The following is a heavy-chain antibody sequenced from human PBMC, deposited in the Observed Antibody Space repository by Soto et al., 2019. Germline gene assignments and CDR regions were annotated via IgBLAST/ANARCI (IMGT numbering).Heavy chain of an antibody. CDR1: GFSLSTSGVG. J-gene: IGHJ2*01. CDR3: AHSPTGTGTAYWYFDL. CDR2: IYWDEDR. D-gene: IGHD3-9*01. Sequence: QITLKESGPPLVKPTQTLTLTCTFSGFSLSTSGVGVGWIRQPPGKALEWLALIYWDEDRRYNPSLMSRLTITKDTSKNHVVLTMTNMDPVDTATYYCAHSPTGTGTAYWYFDLWGRGLLVTVSS. V-gene: IGHV2-5*02.